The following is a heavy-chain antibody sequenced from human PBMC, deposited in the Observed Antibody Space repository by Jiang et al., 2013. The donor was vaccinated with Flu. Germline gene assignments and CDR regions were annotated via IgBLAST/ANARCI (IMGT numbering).Heavy chain of an antibody. J-gene: IGHJ3*02. CDR3: ATFSGGSSGTFDI. D-gene: IGHD6-25*01. CDR2: IYDSGTT. V-gene: IGHV4-59*08. CDR1: GGSISTYY. Sequence: GSGLVKPSETLSLTCSVSGGSISTYYWSWIRQPPGRGLEWVAYIYDSGTTNYNPSLKSRVTISVDTSKNQFSLKLNSVTAADTAVYYCATFSGGSSGTFDIWGQGDNGHRLF.